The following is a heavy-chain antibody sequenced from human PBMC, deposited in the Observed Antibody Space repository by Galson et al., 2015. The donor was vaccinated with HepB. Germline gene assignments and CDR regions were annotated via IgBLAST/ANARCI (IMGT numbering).Heavy chain of an antibody. V-gene: IGHV3-23*01. J-gene: IGHJ4*02. CDR2: ISGSGGST. Sequence: SLRLSCAASGFTFSNYGMSWVRQAPGKGLEWVSAISGSGGSTYYADSVKGRFTISRDNSKNTLYLQMNSLRAEDTAVYYCAKSHSYYDILTGYLWGQGTLVTVSS. CDR3: AKSHSYYDILTGYL. D-gene: IGHD3-9*01. CDR1: GFTFSNYG.